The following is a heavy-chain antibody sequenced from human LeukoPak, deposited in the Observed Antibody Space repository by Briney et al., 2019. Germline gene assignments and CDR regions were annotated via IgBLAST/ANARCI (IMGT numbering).Heavy chain of an antibody. CDR2: IYYSGVT. CDR1: GGSINPYY. J-gene: IGHJ6*03. Sequence: SETLSLTCTVSGGSINPYYWIWIRQSPGTGLERIGYIYYSGVTDYNPSLKSRVTFSIDTSKKQFSLNLTSVTAADTAIYLCARGGSHYYYYMDVWGKGTRVTVSS. V-gene: IGHV4-59*01. D-gene: IGHD1-26*01. CDR3: ARGGSHYYYYMDV.